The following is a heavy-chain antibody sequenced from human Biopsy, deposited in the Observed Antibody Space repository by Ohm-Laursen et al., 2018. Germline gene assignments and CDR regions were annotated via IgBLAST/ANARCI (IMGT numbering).Heavy chain of an antibody. D-gene: IGHD2-2*01. Sequence: SLRLSCAASGFTFSSYWMSWVRQARGKGLEWVANIKKDGSEKHYVDAVKGRFTISRDNAKNSLFLHMNSLRAEDTAVYYCARESALKWYQSLSYFNGMDVWGQGTTVTVSS. CDR2: IKKDGSEK. V-gene: IGHV3-7*01. J-gene: IGHJ6*02. CDR3: ARESALKWYQSLSYFNGMDV. CDR1: GFTFSSYW.